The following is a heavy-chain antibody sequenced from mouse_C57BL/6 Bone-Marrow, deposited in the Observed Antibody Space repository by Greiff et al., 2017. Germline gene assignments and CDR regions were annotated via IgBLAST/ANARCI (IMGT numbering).Heavy chain of an antibody. CDR1: GFNIKDDY. Sequence: EVKLQESGAELVRPGASVKLSCTASGFNIKDDYMHWVKQRPEQGLEWIGWIDPENGDNEYASKFQGKATITADTSSNTAYLQLSSLTSEDTAVYYCTTTMVTTGGPWFAYWGQGTLVTVSA. J-gene: IGHJ3*01. CDR3: TTTMVTTGGPWFAY. V-gene: IGHV14-4*01. CDR2: IDPENGDN. D-gene: IGHD2-2*01.